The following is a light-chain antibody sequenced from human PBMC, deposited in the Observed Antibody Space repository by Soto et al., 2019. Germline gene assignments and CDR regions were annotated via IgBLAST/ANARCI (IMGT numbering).Light chain of an antibody. CDR2: DVT. CDR1: SSDVGAYNY. J-gene: IGLJ1*01. Sequence: QSVLTQPASVSGSPGQSSAISCTETSSDVGAYNYVSWYQQHPGKVPKLVIYDVTNRPSGVSDRFSGSKSGNTASLTISGLQAEDEADYYCSSYTSNTTPYVFGTGTKVTV. CDR3: SSYTSNTTPYV. V-gene: IGLV2-14*01.